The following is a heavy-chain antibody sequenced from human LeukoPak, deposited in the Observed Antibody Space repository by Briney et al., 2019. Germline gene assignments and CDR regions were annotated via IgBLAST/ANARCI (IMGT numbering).Heavy chain of an antibody. CDR2: IYYTGST. CDR1: GDSIRSSY. V-gene: IGHV4-59*08. D-gene: IGHD3-22*01. Sequence: SETLSLTCTVSGDSIRSSYWSWIQQPPGKGLEWIGYIYYTGSTNSNPSLKSRVTISIDTSKNQFSLKLSSMTAADTAVYYCARLDRSGYEMGGTWFDPWGQGTLVTVSS. CDR3: ARLDRSGYEMGGTWFDP. J-gene: IGHJ5*02.